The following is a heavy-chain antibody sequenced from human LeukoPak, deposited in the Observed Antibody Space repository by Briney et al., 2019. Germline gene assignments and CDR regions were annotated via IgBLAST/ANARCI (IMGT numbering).Heavy chain of an antibody. D-gene: IGHD3-3*01. Sequence: SSETLSLTCTVSGGSISSYYWSWIRQPPGKGLEWIGYIYYSGSTNYNPSLKSRVTISVDTSKNQLSLNLSSVTAADTAVYYCARSYYDFWSGYYMWYFDYWGQGTLVTVSS. CDR2: IYYSGST. CDR1: GGSISSYY. V-gene: IGHV4-59*01. J-gene: IGHJ4*02. CDR3: ARSYYDFWSGYYMWYFDY.